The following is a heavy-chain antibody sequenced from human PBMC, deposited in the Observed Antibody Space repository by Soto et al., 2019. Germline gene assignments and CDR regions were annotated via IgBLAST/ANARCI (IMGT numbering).Heavy chain of an antibody. CDR1: GFTFSNYA. CDR2: ISYSGGST. D-gene: IGHD2-15*01. V-gene: IGHV3-23*01. CDR3: AKDIPLPPEYCSNVNCYGFDY. J-gene: IGHJ4*02. Sequence: EVQLLESGGGLVQPGGSLRLSCAASGFTFSNYAMNWVRQAPGKGLEWVAGISYSGGSTYYGDSVKGRFTIARDKSKNLLYQKMNSLRADDTAIYYCAKDIPLPPEYCSNVNCYGFDYWGQGTLVTVSS.